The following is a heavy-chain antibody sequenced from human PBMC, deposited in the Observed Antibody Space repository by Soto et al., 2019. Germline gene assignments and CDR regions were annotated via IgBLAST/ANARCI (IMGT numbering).Heavy chain of an antibody. CDR2: ISRSGGST. Sequence: PGGSLRLSCAASGFTFSTYAMSWVRQAPGKGLEWVSAISRSGGSTYYADSVKGRFTISRGNAKNSLYLQMNSLRAEDTAVYYCARDRSLIAAAATDYWGQGTLVTVSS. CDR3: ARDRSLIAAAATDY. J-gene: IGHJ4*02. CDR1: GFTFSTYA. V-gene: IGHV3-23*01. D-gene: IGHD6-13*01.